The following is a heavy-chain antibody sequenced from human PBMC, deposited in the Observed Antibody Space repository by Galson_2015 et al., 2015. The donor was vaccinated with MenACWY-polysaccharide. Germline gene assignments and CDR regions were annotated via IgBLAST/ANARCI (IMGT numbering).Heavy chain of an antibody. J-gene: IGHJ4*02. V-gene: IGHV4-38-2*02. CDR2: IYHSGST. D-gene: IGHD1-26*01. CDR3: ARVEKYSGSFYILY. Sequence: WIRQAPGKGLEWIGSIYHSGSTYYNPSLKSRVTISVDTSKNQFSLKLSSVTAADTAVYYCARVEKYSGSFYILYWGQGTLVTVSS.